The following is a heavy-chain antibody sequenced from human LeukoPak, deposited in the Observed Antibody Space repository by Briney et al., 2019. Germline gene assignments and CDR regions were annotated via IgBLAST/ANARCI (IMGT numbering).Heavy chain of an antibody. Sequence: SETLSLTCTVSGGSISSYYWSWIRQPAGKGLEWIGRIYTSGSTNYNPSLKSRVTMSVDTSKNQFSLKLSSVTAADTAVYYCARDLIAAAGTSQDAFDIWGQGTMVTVSS. CDR1: GGSISSYY. V-gene: IGHV4-4*07. CDR3: ARDLIAAAGTSQDAFDI. D-gene: IGHD6-13*01. CDR2: IYTSGST. J-gene: IGHJ3*02.